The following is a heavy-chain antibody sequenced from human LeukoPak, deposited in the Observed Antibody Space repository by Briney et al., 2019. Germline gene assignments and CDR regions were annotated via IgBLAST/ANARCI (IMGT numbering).Heavy chain of an antibody. CDR2: ISGSGDGT. CDR3: ARDIGGVVGDAFDI. Sequence: GGSLRLSCAVSGFTFSSYAMSWVRQAPGKGLEWVSAISGSGDGTYYAGYVKGRFTISRDNAKSSLYLQMNSLSVEDTAVYYCARDIGGVVGDAFDIWGQGTMVTVSS. V-gene: IGHV3-23*01. CDR1: GFTFSSYA. J-gene: IGHJ3*02. D-gene: IGHD2-21*01.